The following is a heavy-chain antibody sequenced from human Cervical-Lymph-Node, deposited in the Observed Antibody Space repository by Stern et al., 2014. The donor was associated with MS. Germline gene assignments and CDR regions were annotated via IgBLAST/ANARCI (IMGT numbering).Heavy chain of an antibody. CDR3: AGEEGEPVAGLAFNI. V-gene: IGHV1-69*01. D-gene: IGHD6-19*01. CDR1: GGTISNYA. Sequence: QVQLVQSGAEVKKPGSSVKVPCKASGGTISNYAVSWVRQAPGQGLEWMGGITPIFGTADYAQKFLGRVTITADESTSAAYMELSSLRPEDTAVYYCAGEEGEPVAGLAFNIWGQGTMVTVSS. CDR2: ITPIFGTA. J-gene: IGHJ3*02.